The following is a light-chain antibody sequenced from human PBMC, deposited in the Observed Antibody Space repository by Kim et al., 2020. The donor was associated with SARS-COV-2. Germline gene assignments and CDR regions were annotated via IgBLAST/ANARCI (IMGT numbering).Light chain of an antibody. V-gene: IGLV3-1*01. CDR3: QAWDSTSVV. CDR2: QDK. Sequence: SVSPGQTASITCSGESLGDKYVYWYQQKPGQAPVLVIYQDKKRPSGIPERFSGSNSGNTATLTISGTQAMDEADYYCQAWDSTSVVFGGGTKVTVL. J-gene: IGLJ2*01. CDR1: SLGDKY.